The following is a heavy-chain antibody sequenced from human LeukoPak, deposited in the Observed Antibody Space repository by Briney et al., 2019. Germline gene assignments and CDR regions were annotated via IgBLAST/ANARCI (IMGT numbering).Heavy chain of an antibody. V-gene: IGHV3-33*01. CDR3: ARDLSSSWSPGV. Sequence: GGSLRLSCITSGFTFSNYGFHWVRQAPGKGMEWTAAIWYDGSNQYYPDSVKGRFTISRDNSKNTIYLQMNSLRIEDTAMYYCARDLSSSWSPGVWGQGTMVSVSS. D-gene: IGHD6-13*01. J-gene: IGHJ3*01. CDR1: GFTFSNYG. CDR2: IWYDGSNQ.